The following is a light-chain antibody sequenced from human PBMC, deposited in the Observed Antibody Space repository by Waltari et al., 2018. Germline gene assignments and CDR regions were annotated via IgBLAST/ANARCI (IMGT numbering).Light chain of an antibody. J-gene: IGKJ1*01. Sequence: DIVMTQSPDSLAVSLGERATINCKSSQSVLFSSSNKNYLAWYQQKPGQPPKLLIYWSSTRESGVPDRFSGSGSGRDFTLTISSLQAGDVAVYYCQQYYSGRTFGQGTKVEIK. V-gene: IGKV4-1*01. CDR2: WSS. CDR1: QSVLFSSSNKNY. CDR3: QQYYSGRT.